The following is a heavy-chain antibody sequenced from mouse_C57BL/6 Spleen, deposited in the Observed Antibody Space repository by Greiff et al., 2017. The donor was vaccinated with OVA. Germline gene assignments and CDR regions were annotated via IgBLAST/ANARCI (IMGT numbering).Heavy chain of an antibody. Sequence: VQLQQSGAELVKPGASVKLSCTASGFTFKDYYMHWVKQRTEQGLEWIGRIDPEDGETKYAPKFQGKAPITADKSSNTAYLQLSSLTSDDAAVYYCAGESQNYRKAYWGQGTLVTVSA. V-gene: IGHV14-2*01. CDR2: IDPEDGET. J-gene: IGHJ3*01. D-gene: IGHD2-1*01. CDR1: GFTFKDYY. CDR3: AGESQNYRKAY.